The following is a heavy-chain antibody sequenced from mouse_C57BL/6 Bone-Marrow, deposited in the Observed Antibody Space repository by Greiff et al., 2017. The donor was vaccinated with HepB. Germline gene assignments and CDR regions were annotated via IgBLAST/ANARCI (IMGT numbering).Heavy chain of an antibody. CDR3: ARRLRNYFDY. V-gene: IGHV1-22*01. D-gene: IGHD2-4*01. CDR1: GYTFTDYN. Sequence: VQLQQSGPELVKPGASVKMSCKASGYTFTDYNMHWVKQSHGKSLEWIGYLNPNHGGTSDNQKFKGKATLTVNKSSSTAYMELRSLTSEESAVYYCARRLRNYFDYWGQGTTLTVSS. CDR2: LNPNHGGT. J-gene: IGHJ2*01.